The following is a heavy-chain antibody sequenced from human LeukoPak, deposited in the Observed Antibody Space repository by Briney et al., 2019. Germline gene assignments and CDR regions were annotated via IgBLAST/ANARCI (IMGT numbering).Heavy chain of an antibody. Sequence: SETLSLTCAVYGGSFSGYYWSWIRQPPGKGLEWIGEINHSGSTNCNPSLKSRVTISVDTSKNQFSLKLSSVTAADTAVYYCARRMRASSTSCYGPPCVYYYYYMDVWGKGTTVTVSS. CDR3: ARRMRASSTSCYGPPCVYYYYYMDV. J-gene: IGHJ6*03. CDR1: GGSFSGYY. D-gene: IGHD2-2*01. CDR2: INHSGST. V-gene: IGHV4-34*01.